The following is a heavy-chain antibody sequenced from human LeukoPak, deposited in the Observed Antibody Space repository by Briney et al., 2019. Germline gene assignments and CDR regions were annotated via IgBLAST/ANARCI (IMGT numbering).Heavy chain of an antibody. D-gene: IGHD5-18*01. CDR2: IIPIFGTA. V-gene: IGHV1-69*05. Sequence: SVKVSCKASGGTFSSYAISWMRQAPGQGLEWIGRIIPIFGTANYAQKFQGRVTITTDESTSTAYMELSSLRSEDTAVYYCAREGGYSYGSLGYWGQGTLVTVSS. J-gene: IGHJ4*02. CDR3: AREGGYSYGSLGY. CDR1: GGTFSSYA.